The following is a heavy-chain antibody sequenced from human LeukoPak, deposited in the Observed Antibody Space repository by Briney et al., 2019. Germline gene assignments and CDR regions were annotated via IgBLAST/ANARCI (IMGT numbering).Heavy chain of an antibody. J-gene: IGHJ5*02. CDR2: INPNSGGT. CDR1: GYTFTGYY. D-gene: IGHD6-13*01. Sequence: ASVKVSCKASGYTFTGYYMHWVRQAPGQGLEWMGWINPNSGGTTYAQKFQGRVTMTRDTSISTAYMELSRLRSDDTAVYYCAREASGSSSPGGWFDPWGQGTLVTVSS. V-gene: IGHV1-2*02. CDR3: AREASGSSSPGGWFDP.